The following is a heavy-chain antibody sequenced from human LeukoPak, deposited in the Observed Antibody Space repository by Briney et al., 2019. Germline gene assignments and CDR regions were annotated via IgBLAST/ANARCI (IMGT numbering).Heavy chain of an antibody. D-gene: IGHD4-17*01. CDR1: GYTFSGYY. V-gene: IGHV1-18*04. CDR2: ISAYNGNT. J-gene: IGHJ6*02. CDR3: ARVDVDYGDYVYYDYGMDV. Sequence: ASVKESCKASGYTFSGYYIHWVRQAPGQGLEWMGWISAYNGNTNYAQKLQGRVTMTTDTSTSTAYMELRSLRSDDTAVYYCARVDVDYGDYVYYDYGMDVWGQGTMVSVSS.